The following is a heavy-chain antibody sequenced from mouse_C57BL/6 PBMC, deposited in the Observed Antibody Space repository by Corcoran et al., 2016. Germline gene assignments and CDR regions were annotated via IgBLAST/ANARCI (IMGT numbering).Heavy chain of an antibody. CDR1: GYTFTDYY. D-gene: IGHD2-12*01. CDR2: IYPGSGNT. CDR3: ARWHDGRRHYFDY. J-gene: IGHJ2*01. Sequence: QVQLKQSGAELVRPGASVKLSCKASGYTFTDYYINWVKQRPGQGLEWIARIYPGSGNTYYNEKFKGKATLTADTSSSTAYMELHSLTSEDSAVYFCARWHDGRRHYFDYWGQGTTLTVSS. V-gene: IGHV1-76*01.